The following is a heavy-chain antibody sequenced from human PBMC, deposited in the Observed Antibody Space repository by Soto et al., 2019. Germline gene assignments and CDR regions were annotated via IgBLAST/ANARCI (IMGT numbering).Heavy chain of an antibody. V-gene: IGHV1-69*13. J-gene: IGHJ6*02. Sequence: SVKVSCKASGGTFSSYAISWVRQAPGQGFEWMGGIIPIFGTANYAQKFQGRVTITADESTSTAYMELSSLRSEDTAVYYCARCRSGYDSYFYYGMDVWGQGTTVTVSS. D-gene: IGHD5-12*01. CDR2: IIPIFGTA. CDR3: ARCRSGYDSYFYYGMDV. CDR1: GGTFSSYA.